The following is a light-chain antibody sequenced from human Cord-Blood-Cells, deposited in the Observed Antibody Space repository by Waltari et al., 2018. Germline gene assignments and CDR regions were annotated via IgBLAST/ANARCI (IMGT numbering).Light chain of an antibody. CDR1: QSISSW. J-gene: IGKJ4*01. Sequence: DIQMTQSPSTLSASVGDRVTITCRASQSISSWLAWYQQKPWKAPKLLIYAASSLQSGVPSRFSGSGSGTDFTLTISSLQPEDFATYYCQQSYSTPRTFGGGTKVEIK. V-gene: IGKV1-39*01. CDR2: AAS. CDR3: QQSYSTPRT.